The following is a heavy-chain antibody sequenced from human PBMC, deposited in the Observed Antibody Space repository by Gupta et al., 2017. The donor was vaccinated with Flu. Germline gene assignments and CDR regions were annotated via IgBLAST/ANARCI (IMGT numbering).Heavy chain of an antibody. CDR3: ARSWATGNRGENNFDD. V-gene: IGHV3-21*01. Sequence: EVQLVESGGGLVKPGGSLRLSCAASGFTFRSYSMNWVRQAPGKGLEWVSSISSSSSYIYYADSVKGRFTISRDNAKNSVYLKMNSLTAEDTAVYYCARSWATGNRGENNFDDWGQGTMVTVSS. J-gene: IGHJ4*02. CDR2: ISSSSSYI. CDR1: GFTFRSYS. D-gene: IGHD3-9*01.